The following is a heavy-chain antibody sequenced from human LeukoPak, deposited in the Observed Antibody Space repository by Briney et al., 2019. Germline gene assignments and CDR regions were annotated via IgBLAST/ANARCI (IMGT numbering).Heavy chain of an antibody. CDR3: AYGKYYFDY. J-gene: IGHJ4*02. CDR2: IHPGDSDT. CDR1: GSIFTSYW. Sequence: GESLKISCKGSGSIFTSYWIGWVRQLPGKGLEWMGIIHPGDSDTRYSPSFQGQVTISADKSISTAYLQWSSLRASDTAIYFCAYGKYYFDYWGQGTLVTVSS. V-gene: IGHV5-51*01. D-gene: IGHD3-16*01.